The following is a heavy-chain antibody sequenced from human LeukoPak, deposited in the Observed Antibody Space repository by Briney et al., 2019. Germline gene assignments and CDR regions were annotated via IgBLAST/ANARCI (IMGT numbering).Heavy chain of an antibody. CDR2: IIPIFGTA. CDR3: ARARYRWLRYDAFDI. D-gene: IGHD5-12*01. V-gene: IGHV1-69*13. Sequence: SVKVSCKASGGTFSSYAISWVRQAPGQGLEWMGGIIPIFGTANYAQKFQGRVTITADESTSTAYMELSSLRSEDTAVYYCARARYRWLRYDAFDIWGQGTMVTVSS. J-gene: IGHJ3*02. CDR1: GGTFSSYA.